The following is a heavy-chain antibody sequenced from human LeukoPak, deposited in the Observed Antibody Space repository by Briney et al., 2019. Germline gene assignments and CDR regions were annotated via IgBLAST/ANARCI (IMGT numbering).Heavy chain of an antibody. V-gene: IGHV1-24*01. CDR1: GYTLTELS. Sequence: ASVKVSCKVSGYTLTELSMHWVRQAPAKGLEWRGGFDPEDGETIYAQKFQGRVTMTEDTSTDTAYMELSSLRSEDTAVYYCATGDTAMVTPSFDYWGQGTLVTVSS. D-gene: IGHD5-18*01. CDR3: ATGDTAMVTPSFDY. J-gene: IGHJ4*02. CDR2: FDPEDGET.